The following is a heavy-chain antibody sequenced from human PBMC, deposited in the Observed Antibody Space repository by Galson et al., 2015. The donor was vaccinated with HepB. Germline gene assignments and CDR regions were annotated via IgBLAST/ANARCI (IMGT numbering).Heavy chain of an antibody. CDR2: IYSGGST. J-gene: IGHJ4*02. D-gene: IGHD3-10*02. Sequence: LRLSCAASGFTVSSNYMSWVRQAPGKGLEWVSVIYSGGSTYYADSVKGRFTISRDNSKNTLYLQMNSLRAEDTAVYYCARDLFSNKPGKKGDYWGQGTLVTVSS. CDR1: GFTVSSNY. V-gene: IGHV3-66*01. CDR3: ARDLFSNKPGKKGDY.